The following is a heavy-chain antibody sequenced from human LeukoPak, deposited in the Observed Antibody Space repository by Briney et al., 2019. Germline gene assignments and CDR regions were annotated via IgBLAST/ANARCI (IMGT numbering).Heavy chain of an antibody. CDR2: IRYDGSNK. V-gene: IGHV3-30*02. D-gene: IGHD2-2*01. CDR3: AKDHYAPWYFDY. CDR1: GLTFSSYG. Sequence: GGSLRLSCAASGLTFSSYGMHWVRQAPGKGLEWVAFIRYDGSNKYYADSVKGRFTISRDNSKNTLYLQMNSLRAEDTAVYYCAKDHYAPWYFDYWGQGTLVTVSS. J-gene: IGHJ4*02.